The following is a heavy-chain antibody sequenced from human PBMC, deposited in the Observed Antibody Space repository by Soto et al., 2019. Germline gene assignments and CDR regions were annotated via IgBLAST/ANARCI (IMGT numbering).Heavy chain of an antibody. CDR3: ACLDGYNRYFDL. Sequence: QVQLQESGSGLVKPSQTLSLTCAVSGGSISTGGCSWSWIRLPPGRALEWIGYSFDTGKTYYSASLKSRVTMSVDRAQNQFSLRLESVTAADTAMYFCACLDGYNRYFDLWGRGTLVTVSS. J-gene: IGHJ2*01. V-gene: IGHV4-30-2*01. CDR2: SFDTGKT. CDR1: GGSISTGGCS. D-gene: IGHD5-12*01.